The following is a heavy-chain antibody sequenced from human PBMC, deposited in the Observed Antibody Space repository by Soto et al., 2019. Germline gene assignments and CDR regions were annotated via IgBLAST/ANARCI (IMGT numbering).Heavy chain of an antibody. J-gene: IGHJ5*02. CDR3: TGDASRDSSARGWFDP. Sequence: GGSLRLSCAASGFTFRSFTMNWVRQAPGKGLEWVSTISSNSAYIYYTDALRGRFTIPRDNAKNSLHLQMNSLRAEDTAVYYCTGDASRDSSARGWFDPWGPGTLVTVSS. D-gene: IGHD6-13*01. CDR2: ISSNSAYI. CDR1: GFTFRSFT. V-gene: IGHV3-21*01.